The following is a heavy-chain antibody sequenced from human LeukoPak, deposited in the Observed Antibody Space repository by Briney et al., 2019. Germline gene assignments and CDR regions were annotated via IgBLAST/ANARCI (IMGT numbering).Heavy chain of an antibody. Sequence: SETLSLTCTVSGGSISSYYWSWIRQPAGKGLEWIGRIYTSGSTNYNPSLKSRVTMSVDTSKNQFSLKLSSVTAADTAVYYCARERESSGTSELRYFDWLLYATYNWFDPWGQGTLVTVSS. CDR3: ARERESSGTSELRYFDWLLYATYNWFDP. CDR2: IYTSGST. J-gene: IGHJ5*02. D-gene: IGHD3-9*01. CDR1: GGSISSYY. V-gene: IGHV4-4*07.